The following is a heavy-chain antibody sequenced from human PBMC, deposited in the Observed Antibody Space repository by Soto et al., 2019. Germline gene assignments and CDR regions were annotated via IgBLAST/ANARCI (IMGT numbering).Heavy chain of an antibody. CDR1: GYTFTGYY. V-gene: IGHV1-2*02. CDR3: ARGLDVVPAARPTVVIPGYYYGMDV. Sequence: GASVKVSCKASGYTFTGYYMHWVRQAPGQGLEWMGWINPNSGGTNYAQKFQGRVTMTRDTSISTAYMELSRLRSDDTAVYYCARGLDVVPAARPTVVIPGYYYGMDVWGQGTTVTVSS. D-gene: IGHD2-2*01. J-gene: IGHJ6*02. CDR2: INPNSGGT.